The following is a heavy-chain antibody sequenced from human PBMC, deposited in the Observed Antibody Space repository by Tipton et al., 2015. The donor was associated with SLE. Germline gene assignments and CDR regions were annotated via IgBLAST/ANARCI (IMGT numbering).Heavy chain of an antibody. D-gene: IGHD3-10*01. J-gene: IGHJ4*02. V-gene: IGHV3-23*01. CDR2: ISGGRT. Sequence: SLRLSCAASGFTFNIHAMTWVRQAPGKGLKWVSGISGGRTYYADSVKGRFSISRDNSKNTLYLQMNSLRAEDTAVYYCASASRAAYDSGSSFAYWGQGTLVTVSS. CDR3: ASASRAAYDSGSSFAY. CDR1: GFTFNIHA.